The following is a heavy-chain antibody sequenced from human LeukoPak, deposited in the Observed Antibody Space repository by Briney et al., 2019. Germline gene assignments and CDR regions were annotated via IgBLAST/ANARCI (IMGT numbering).Heavy chain of an antibody. V-gene: IGHV4-59*01. D-gene: IGHD3-22*01. Sequence: SETLSLTCTVSGGSISSYYWSWIRQSPGKGLERMGYIYYGGSTDYNPSLKSRVTISKDKSKTQFSLRLSSVTAADTAVYYCARARLDSSGRFDYWGQGTLVTVSS. CDR1: GGSISSYY. CDR2: IYYGGST. CDR3: ARARLDSSGRFDY. J-gene: IGHJ4*02.